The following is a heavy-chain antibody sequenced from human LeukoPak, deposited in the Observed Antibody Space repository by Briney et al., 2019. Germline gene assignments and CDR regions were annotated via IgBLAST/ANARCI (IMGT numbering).Heavy chain of an antibody. V-gene: IGHV5-51*01. J-gene: IGHJ5*02. CDR1: GYIFTSYW. CDR3: ARRKAVAGTPWFDP. D-gene: IGHD6-19*01. CDR2: IYPGDSDT. Sequence: GESLKISCKGSGYIFTSYWIGWVRQMPGKGREWMGIIYPGDSDTRYSPSFQGQVTISADKSISTAYLQWSSLKASDTAMYYCARRKAVAGTPWFDPWGQGTLVTVSS.